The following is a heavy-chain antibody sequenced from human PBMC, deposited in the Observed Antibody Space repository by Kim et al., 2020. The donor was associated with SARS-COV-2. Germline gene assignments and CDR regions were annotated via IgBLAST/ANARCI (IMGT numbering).Heavy chain of an antibody. V-gene: IGHV3-7*01. CDR3: ARGYSGYDAYVPFDY. D-gene: IGHD5-12*01. Sequence: VDSVKGRFTISRDNAKNSLDLQLGSLRAEDTAVYYCARGYSGYDAYVPFDYWGQGTLVTVSS. J-gene: IGHJ4*02.